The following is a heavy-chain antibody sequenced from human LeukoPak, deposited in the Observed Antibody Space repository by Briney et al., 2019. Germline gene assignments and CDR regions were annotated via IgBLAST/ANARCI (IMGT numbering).Heavy chain of an antibody. CDR1: GDSISSYY. J-gene: IGHJ5*02. CDR2: IFSSGST. V-gene: IGHV4-4*07. D-gene: IGHD4-23*01. Sequence: SETLSLTCTVSGDSISSYYWNWIRQPAGKGLEWIGRIFSSGSTSYNPSLKSRVTMSIDTSKNQFDLRLSSMTAADTALYYSSXMXEAXYDGXXDRFDPXGQGTLVTVSS. CDR3: SXMXEAXYDGXXDRFDP.